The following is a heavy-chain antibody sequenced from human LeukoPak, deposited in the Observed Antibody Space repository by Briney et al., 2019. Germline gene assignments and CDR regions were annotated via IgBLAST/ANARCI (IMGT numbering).Heavy chain of an antibody. D-gene: IGHD1-7*01. Sequence: PGGSLRLSCAASGFTFSDYYMSWIRQAPGKGLEWVSYISSSGSTIYYADSVKGRFTISRDNAKNSLYLQMNNLRAEDTAVYYCARLRRGWNSDFDYWGQGTLVTVSS. CDR1: GFTFSDYY. J-gene: IGHJ4*02. CDR3: ARLRRGWNSDFDY. V-gene: IGHV3-11*04. CDR2: ISSSGSTI.